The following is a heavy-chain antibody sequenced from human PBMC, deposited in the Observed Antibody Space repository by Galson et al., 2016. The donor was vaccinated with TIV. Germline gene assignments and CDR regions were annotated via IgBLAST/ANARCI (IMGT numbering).Heavy chain of an antibody. V-gene: IGHV1-69*13. Sequence: SVKVSCKASGGTFSTYVFNWVRLAPGQGLEWMGGIIPLFGTTNYAQKFQGRVTITADESSTTVYMELNSLRSGDTAVYYCASDRNTALDTYHQYYGLDVWGQGTTVTVSS. CDR2: IIPLFGTT. J-gene: IGHJ6*02. CDR1: GGTFSTYV. D-gene: IGHD5-18*01. CDR3: ASDRNTALDTYHQYYGLDV.